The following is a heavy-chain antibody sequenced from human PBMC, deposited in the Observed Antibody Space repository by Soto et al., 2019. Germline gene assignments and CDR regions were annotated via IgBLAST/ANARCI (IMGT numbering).Heavy chain of an antibody. CDR2: IWYDGNTK. CDR1: GFSFSSYG. J-gene: IGHJ4*02. Sequence: QVQLVESGGGVVQPGRSLRLSCAASGFSFSSYGMHWVRQAPGKGLAWVAIIWYDGNTKYYADSVKGRFTISRDNSKDTLYLQMNSLRDEDTAVYYCGGGAYFSDYWGQGTLVTVSS. V-gene: IGHV3-33*01. D-gene: IGHD3-16*01. CDR3: GGGAYFSDY.